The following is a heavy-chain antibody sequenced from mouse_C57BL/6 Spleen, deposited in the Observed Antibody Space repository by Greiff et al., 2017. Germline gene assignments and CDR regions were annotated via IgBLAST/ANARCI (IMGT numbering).Heavy chain of an antibody. Sequence: VQLQQPGAELVRPGSSVKLSCKASGYTFTSYWMDWVKQRPGQGLEWIGNIYPSDSETHYNQKFKDKATLTVDKSSSTAYMQLSSLTSEDSAVYYCTRGIDDGKYWGQGTTVTVSS. CDR1: GYTFTSYW. CDR2: IYPSDSET. CDR3: TRGIDDGKY. V-gene: IGHV1-61*01. J-gene: IGHJ2*01. D-gene: IGHD2-3*01.